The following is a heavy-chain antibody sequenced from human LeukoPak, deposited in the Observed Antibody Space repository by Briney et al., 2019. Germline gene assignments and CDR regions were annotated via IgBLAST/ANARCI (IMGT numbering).Heavy chain of an antibody. D-gene: IGHD6-19*01. CDR3: ARGPYSSGWYGYYYYYMDV. CDR2: IYTSGST. V-gene: IGHV4-4*07. CDR1: GGSISSYY. Sequence: SETLSLTCTVSGGSISSYYWSWIRQPAGKGLEWIGRIYTSGSTNYNPSLKNRVTMSVDTSKNQFSLKLSSVTAADTAVYYCARGPYSSGWYGYYYYYMDVWGKGTTVTVSS. J-gene: IGHJ6*03.